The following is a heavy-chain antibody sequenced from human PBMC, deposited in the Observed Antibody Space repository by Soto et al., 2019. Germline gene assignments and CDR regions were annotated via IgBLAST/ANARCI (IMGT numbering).Heavy chain of an antibody. Sequence: EVQLVESGGGLVQPGRSLRLSCAASGFTFDDYAMHWVRQAPGKGLAWVSGISWNSGSIGYADAVKGRFTISRDNAENTLYVQMNSLRAEDTAWYYCAKGGYNWNSYLHYWGQGTLVTVSS. D-gene: IGHD1-7*01. CDR1: GFTFDDYA. J-gene: IGHJ4*02. CDR3: AKGGYNWNSYLHY. V-gene: IGHV3-9*01. CDR2: ISWNSGSI.